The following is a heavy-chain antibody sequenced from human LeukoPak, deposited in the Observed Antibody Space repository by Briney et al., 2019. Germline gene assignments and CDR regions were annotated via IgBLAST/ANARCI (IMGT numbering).Heavy chain of an antibody. D-gene: IGHD3-22*01. Sequence: PGGSLRLSCAASEFSFSTYPMSWVRQAPGKGLEWVSVISSSGTITHYADSVKGRFTISRDNSENTRYLQMNSLRAEDTAIYYCVRDRPNYYDSSGHYYRRDGDYWGQGTLVTVSS. CDR1: EFSFSTYP. CDR2: ISSSGTIT. CDR3: VRDRPNYYDSSGHYYRRDGDY. J-gene: IGHJ4*02. V-gene: IGHV3-23*01.